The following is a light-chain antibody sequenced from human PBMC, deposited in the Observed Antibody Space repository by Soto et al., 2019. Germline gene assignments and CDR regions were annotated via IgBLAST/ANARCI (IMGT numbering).Light chain of an antibody. CDR1: QSVAGN. V-gene: IGKV3-15*01. CDR2: GVS. Sequence: EIVMTQSPATLSVSPGETATLSCRASQSVAGNLAWYQQKPGQPTRLLIYGVSTRATGVPARFSGSGSETDFSLTISSLQIEDFALYYCQQSNNWPPLTFGGGTKVEIK. J-gene: IGKJ4*01. CDR3: QQSNNWPPLT.